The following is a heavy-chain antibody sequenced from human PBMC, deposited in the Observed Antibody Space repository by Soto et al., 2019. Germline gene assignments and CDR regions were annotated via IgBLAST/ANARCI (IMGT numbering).Heavy chain of an antibody. CDR3: ARRYGRYFDF. J-gene: IGHJ4*02. D-gene: IGHD4-17*01. V-gene: IGHV4-59*08. Sequence: SETMSLPCPVSGASISSYYWSWIRQPPGKGLEWIGYIYYSGSTDYNPSLKSRVTISVDTSKNQFSLKLSSVTAADTAVYYCARRYGRYFDFWGQGTLVTVSS. CDR1: GASISSYY. CDR2: IYYSGST.